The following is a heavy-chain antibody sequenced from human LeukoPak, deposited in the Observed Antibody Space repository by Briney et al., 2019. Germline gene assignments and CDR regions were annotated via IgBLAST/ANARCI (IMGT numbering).Heavy chain of an antibody. CDR3: ASPKYSYGYWAFDY. Sequence: SETLSLTCAVSGVAISRGGYAWNWIRQPPGKGLEWIAYIYHSGTTYYNPSLKSRATISVDTSKNQFSLKLSSVTAADTAVYYCASPKYSYGYWAFDYWGQGTLVTVSS. CDR2: IYHSGTT. V-gene: IGHV4-30-2*05. J-gene: IGHJ4*02. D-gene: IGHD5-18*01. CDR1: GVAISRGGYA.